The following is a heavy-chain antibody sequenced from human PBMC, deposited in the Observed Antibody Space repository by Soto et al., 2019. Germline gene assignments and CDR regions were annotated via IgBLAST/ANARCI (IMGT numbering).Heavy chain of an antibody. CDR2: IWYDGSNK. D-gene: IGHD5-12*01. J-gene: IGHJ4*02. Sequence: QVQLVESGGGVVQPGRSLRLSCAASGFTFSSYGMHWVRQAPGKGLEWVAVIWYDGSNKYYADSVKGRFTISRDNSKNTLYLQMNSLRAEDTAVYYCARGGMATSFDYWGQGTLVTVSS. CDR1: GFTFSSYG. CDR3: ARGGMATSFDY. V-gene: IGHV3-33*01.